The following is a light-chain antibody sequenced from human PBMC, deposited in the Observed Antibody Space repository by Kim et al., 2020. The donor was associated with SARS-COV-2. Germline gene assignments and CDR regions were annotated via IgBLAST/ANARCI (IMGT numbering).Light chain of an antibody. V-gene: IGLV3-19*01. CDR2: GKN. J-gene: IGLJ2*01. CDR3: NSRDSSGNHVV. Sequence: SSELTQDPAVSVALGQTVRITCQGDSLRSYYASWYQQKPGQAPVLVIYGKNNRTSGIPDRFSGSSSGNTASLTITGAQAEDEADYYCNSRDSSGNHVVFGGGTQLTV. CDR1: SLRSYY.